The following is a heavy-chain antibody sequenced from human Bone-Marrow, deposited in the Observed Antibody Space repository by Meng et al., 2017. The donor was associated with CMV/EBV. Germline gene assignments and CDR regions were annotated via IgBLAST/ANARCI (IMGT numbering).Heavy chain of an antibody. CDR3: ARVYPIRITIFGVVRLHAFDI. D-gene: IGHD3-3*01. CDR2: TYYRSKWYN. J-gene: IGHJ3*02. V-gene: IGHV6-1*01. Sequence: AAGTWIRQSPSRGLEWLGRTYYRSKWYNDYAVSVKSRITINPDTSKNQFSLQLNSVTPEDTAVYYCARVYPIRITIFGVVRLHAFDIWGQGTMVTVSS. CDR1: AA.